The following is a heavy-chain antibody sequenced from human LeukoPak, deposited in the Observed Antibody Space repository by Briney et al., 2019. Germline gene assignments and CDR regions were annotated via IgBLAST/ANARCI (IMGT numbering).Heavy chain of an antibody. Sequence: SETLSLTCTVSGGSISSGSYYWSWIRQPAGKGLEWIVRIYTSGSTNYNPSLKSRVTISVDRSKNQFSLMLSSVTSADTAVYYCASVCSSTSCYRDYWGQGTLVTVSS. J-gene: IGHJ4*02. V-gene: IGHV4-61*02. D-gene: IGHD2-2*01. CDR2: IYTSGST. CDR1: GGSISSGSYY. CDR3: ASVCSSTSCYRDY.